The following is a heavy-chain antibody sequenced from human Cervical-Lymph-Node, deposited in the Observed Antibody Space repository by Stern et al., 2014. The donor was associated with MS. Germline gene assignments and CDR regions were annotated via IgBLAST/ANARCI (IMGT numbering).Heavy chain of an antibody. J-gene: IGHJ4*02. CDR1: GFTFDSYS. D-gene: IGHD3-9*01. V-gene: IGHV3-21*02. CDR3: ARGPTTIRPVNY. Sequence: EVQLVESGGGLVKPGGSLRLSCAASGFTFDSYSMNWVRQAPGKGLEWVSSISSNHTYIYYADSVKGRFTISRDNAKNSLYLQMNSLRVEDTAIYYCARGPTTIRPVNYWGQGTLVTVSS. CDR2: ISSNHTYI.